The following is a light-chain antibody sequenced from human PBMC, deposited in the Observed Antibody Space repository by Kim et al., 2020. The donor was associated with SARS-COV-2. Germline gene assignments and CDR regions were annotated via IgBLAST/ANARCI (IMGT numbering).Light chain of an antibody. Sequence: APGKTARLTCGGNNMGGKKVNWYQQKPGQAPVTVLHCDTDRPSGVPERFSGSNSGNTATLTSTRVEAGDEADYYCQVWDSSSDHYVFGTGTKVTVL. J-gene: IGLJ1*01. CDR1: NMGGKK. CDR2: CDT. CDR3: QVWDSSSDHYV. V-gene: IGLV3-21*04.